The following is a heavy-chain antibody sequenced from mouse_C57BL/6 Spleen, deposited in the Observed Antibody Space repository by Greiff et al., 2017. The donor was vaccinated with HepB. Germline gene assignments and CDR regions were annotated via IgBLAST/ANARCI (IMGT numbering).Heavy chain of an antibody. Sequence: QVQLKQPGAELVKPGASVKLSCKASGYTFTSYWMHWVKQRPGQGLEWIGMIHPNSGSTNYNEKFKSKAPLTVDKSSSTAYMQLSSLTSEDSAVYYCARWGGLRDFDYWGQGTTLTVSS. J-gene: IGHJ2*01. CDR1: GYTFTSYW. V-gene: IGHV1-64*01. CDR3: ARWGGLRDFDY. CDR2: IHPNSGST. D-gene: IGHD2-4*01.